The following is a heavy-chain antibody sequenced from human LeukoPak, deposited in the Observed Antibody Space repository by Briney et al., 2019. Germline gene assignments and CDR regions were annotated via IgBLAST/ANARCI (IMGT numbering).Heavy chain of an antibody. Sequence: PGWSLRLSCAASGFTFDDYAMHWVRQAPGKGLEWVSLISGDGGSTYYADSVKGRFTISRDNSKNSLYLQVNSLRTEDTALYYCARLSTSPWPLGYWGQGTLVTVSS. CDR1: GFTFDDYA. J-gene: IGHJ4*02. D-gene: IGHD5-12*01. V-gene: IGHV3-43*02. CDR2: ISGDGGST. CDR3: ARLSTSPWPLGY.